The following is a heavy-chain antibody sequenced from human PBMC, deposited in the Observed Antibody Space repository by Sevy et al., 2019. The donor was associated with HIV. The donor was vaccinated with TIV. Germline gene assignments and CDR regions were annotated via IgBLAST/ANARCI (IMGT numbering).Heavy chain of an antibody. CDR3: ARVPSAQYSSSWYYFDY. V-gene: IGHV1-18*01. Sequence: ASVKVSCKASGYTFTSYGITWVRQAPGQGLEWMGWISSYNDNTNYAQNLQGRVTMTTDTSTSTAYMELRSLRSDDTAVYYCARVPSAQYSSSWYYFDYRGQGTLVTVSS. D-gene: IGHD6-13*01. CDR1: GYTFTSYG. J-gene: IGHJ4*02. CDR2: ISSYNDNT.